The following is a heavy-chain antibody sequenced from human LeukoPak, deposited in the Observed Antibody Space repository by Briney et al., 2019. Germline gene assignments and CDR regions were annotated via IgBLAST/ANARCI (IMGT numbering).Heavy chain of an antibody. CDR3: ARDGPGGGSYYSDY. Sequence: GGSLRLSCAASGFSFDDHGMSWVRQAPGKGLEWVSHINWNGGSTGYADSVRGRFTISRDDAKNSLYLQMNSLRAEDTALYYCARDGPGGGSYYSDYWGQGTLVTVSS. J-gene: IGHJ4*02. CDR2: INWNGGST. CDR1: GFSFDDHG. D-gene: IGHD1-26*01. V-gene: IGHV3-20*04.